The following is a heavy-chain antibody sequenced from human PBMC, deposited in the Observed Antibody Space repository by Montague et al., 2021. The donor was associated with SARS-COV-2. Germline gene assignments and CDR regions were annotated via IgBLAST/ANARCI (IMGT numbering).Heavy chain of an antibody. CDR2: IYYSGST. V-gene: IGHV4-31*03. Sequence: TLSLTCTVSGGSISDGGYSWTWIRQLPGKGLEWIGCIYYSGSTFYNPSLKSRLTISVDTSKNQFSLKLSSVTAADTAVYYCARAGGRCQLWLRGDDAYAFWGQGTMVTVSS. CDR3: ARAGGRCQLWLRGDDAYAF. CDR1: GGSISDGGYS. J-gene: IGHJ3*01. D-gene: IGHD5-18*01.